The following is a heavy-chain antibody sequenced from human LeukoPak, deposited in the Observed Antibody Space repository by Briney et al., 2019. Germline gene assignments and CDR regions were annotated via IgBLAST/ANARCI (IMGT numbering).Heavy chain of an antibody. CDR3: ARDRYYGSASWSYWFDP. J-gene: IGHJ5*02. Sequence: GGSLRLSCAASGFTFSSYSRHWVRQAPGKGLEWVAVISYDGSNKYYADSVKGRFTISRDNSKNMLYLQMNSLRAEDTGAYYCARDRYYGSASWSYWFDPWGQGTLVTVSS. V-gene: IGHV3-30*04. CDR2: ISYDGSNK. D-gene: IGHD3-10*01. CDR1: GFTFSSYS.